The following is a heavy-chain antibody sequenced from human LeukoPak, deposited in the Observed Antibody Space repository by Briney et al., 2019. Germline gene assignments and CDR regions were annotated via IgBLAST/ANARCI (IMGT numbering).Heavy chain of an antibody. CDR1: GGSISSYY. CDR3: ARYYYGGNGGIYDAFDI. V-gene: IGHV4-59*01. Sequence: PSETLSLTCTVSGGSISSYYWSWIRQPPGKGLEWIGYIYYSGSTNYNPPLKSRVTISVDTSKNQFSLKLSSVTAADTAVYYCARYYYGGNGGIYDAFDIWGQGTMVTVSS. J-gene: IGHJ3*02. CDR2: IYYSGST. D-gene: IGHD3-10*01.